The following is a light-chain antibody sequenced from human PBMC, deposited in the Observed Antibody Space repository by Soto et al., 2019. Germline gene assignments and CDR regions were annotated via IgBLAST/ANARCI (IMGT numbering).Light chain of an antibody. CDR3: QQYGSSPLT. Sequence: EIVLTQSPGTLSLSPGERATLSCRASQYVSTTFFAWYQQKPGQAPRLLIYGTSNRATGIPDRFSGSGSGTDFTLTISRPEPVDFAVYYCQQYGSSPLTFGGGTRMEIK. V-gene: IGKV3-20*01. CDR2: GTS. CDR1: QYVSTTF. J-gene: IGKJ4*01.